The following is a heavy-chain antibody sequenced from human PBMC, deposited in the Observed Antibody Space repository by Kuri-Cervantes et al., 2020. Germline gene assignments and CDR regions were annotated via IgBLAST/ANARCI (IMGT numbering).Heavy chain of an antibody. CDR1: GFTFSDYY. CDR2: ISSSGSTI. Sequence: GGSLRLSCAASGFTFSDYYMSWIRQAPGKGLEWVSYISSSGSTIYYADSVKGRFTTSRDNAKKSLYLQMNSLRGEDTTVYYCARDQETTMVLDILGYDYGMDVWGQGTTVTVSS. J-gene: IGHJ6*02. D-gene: IGHD5-18*01. CDR3: ARDQETTMVLDILGYDYGMDV. V-gene: IGHV3-11*04.